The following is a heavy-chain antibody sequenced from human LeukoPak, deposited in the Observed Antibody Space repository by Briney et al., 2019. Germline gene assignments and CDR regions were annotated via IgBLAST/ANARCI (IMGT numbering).Heavy chain of an antibody. CDR2: ISASAYST. Sequence: GGSLRLSCAASGFTFSSYAMSWFRQAPGKGLEWASSISASAYSTYYADSVKGRFTISRDNSENTLYLQMNRLRAGDTAVYYCAKGGPVAARDRPGYYYMDVWGKGTTVTVSS. V-gene: IGHV3-23*01. CDR3: AKGGPVAARDRPGYYYMDV. J-gene: IGHJ6*03. CDR1: GFTFSSYA. D-gene: IGHD6-19*01.